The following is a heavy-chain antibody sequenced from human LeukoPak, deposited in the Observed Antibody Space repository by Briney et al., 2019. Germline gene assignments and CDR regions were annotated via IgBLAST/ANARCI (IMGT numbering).Heavy chain of an antibody. D-gene: IGHD3-22*01. CDR1: GYTFTSYG. V-gene: IGHV1-18*01. CDR2: ISAYNGNT. Sequence: GASVKVSCKASGYTFTSYGISWVRQAPGQGLGWMGWISAYNGNTNYAQKLQGRVTMTTDTYTSTAYMELRSLRSDDTAVYYCARDEPYYYDSSGYYPNDYWGQGTLVTVSS. CDR3: ARDEPYYYDSSGYYPNDY. J-gene: IGHJ4*02.